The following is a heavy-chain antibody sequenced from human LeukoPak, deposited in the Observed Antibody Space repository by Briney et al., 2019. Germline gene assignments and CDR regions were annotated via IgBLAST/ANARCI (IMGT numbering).Heavy chain of an antibody. D-gene: IGHD3-22*01. CDR1: GFTLSSNY. V-gene: IGHV3-66*01. CDR3: ARDNSGGYYDY. J-gene: IGHJ4*02. Sequence: PGGSLRLSCAASGFTLSSNYMSWVRQAPGKALEGGSVIYSGGSTYYADSVKGRFTISRDNSKNTLYLQMNRLRAEDTAVYYCARDNSGGYYDYWGQGTLVTVSS. CDR2: IYSGGST.